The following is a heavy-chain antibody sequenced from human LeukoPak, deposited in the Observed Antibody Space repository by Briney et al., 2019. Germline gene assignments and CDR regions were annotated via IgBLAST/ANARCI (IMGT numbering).Heavy chain of an antibody. J-gene: IGHJ3*01. CDR3: ARDWARSGYCSSTNCLDSFDL. V-gene: IGHV3-21*06. CDR2: ISSSSSYI. D-gene: IGHD2-2*01. Sequence: GGPLRLFCVACEFPYCRYTKNWVPDAPGRAREWGSDISSSSSYIYYADSVRGRFTISRDNSKNSLYKQKNSLRVEDTAVYFWARDWARSGYCSSTNCLDSFDLWGQGTMLTVSS. CDR1: EFPYCRYT.